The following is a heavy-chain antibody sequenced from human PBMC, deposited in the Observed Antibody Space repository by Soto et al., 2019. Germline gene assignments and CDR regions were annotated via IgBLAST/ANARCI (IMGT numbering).Heavy chain of an antibody. CDR1: GYTFTSYG. D-gene: IGHD3-3*02. V-gene: IGHV1-18*01. J-gene: IGHJ4*02. CDR3: ATRSPALDY. CDR2: ISTDKGKT. Sequence: QVQLVQSGPEVKKPGASVKVSCKTSGYTFTSYGISWVRQAPGQGLEWMGWISTDKGKTNYAQKLQGRVTMTTDTPTSAAYMELRSLRSDDTAVYYCATRSPALDYWGQGALVTVSS.